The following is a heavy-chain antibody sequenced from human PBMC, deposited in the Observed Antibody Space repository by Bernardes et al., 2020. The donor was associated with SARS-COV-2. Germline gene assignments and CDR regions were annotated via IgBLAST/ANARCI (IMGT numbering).Heavy chain of an antibody. Sequence: ASVKVSCKASGYTFTGYYMHWVRQAPGQGLEWMGWINPNSGGTNYAQKFQGRVTMTRDTSISTAYMELSRLRSDDTAVYYCARDQRPSSFFYYYYGMDVWGQGTTVTVSS. CDR2: INPNSGGT. D-gene: IGHD6-13*01. CDR3: ARDQRPSSFFYYYYGMDV. J-gene: IGHJ6*02. V-gene: IGHV1-2*02. CDR1: GYTFTGYY.